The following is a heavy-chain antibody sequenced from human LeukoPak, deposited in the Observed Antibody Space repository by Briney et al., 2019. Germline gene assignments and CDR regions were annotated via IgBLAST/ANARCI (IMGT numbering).Heavy chain of an antibody. V-gene: IGHV4-61*02. Sequence: SETLSLTCTVSGGSISSTSNYWSWIRQPAGKGLEWIGRIYTSGSTNYNPSLKSRVTMSVDTSKNQFSLKLSSVTAADTAVYYCARSAMVTHAFDIWGQGTMVTVSS. D-gene: IGHD5-18*01. CDR1: GGSISSTSNY. J-gene: IGHJ3*02. CDR2: IYTSGST. CDR3: ARSAMVTHAFDI.